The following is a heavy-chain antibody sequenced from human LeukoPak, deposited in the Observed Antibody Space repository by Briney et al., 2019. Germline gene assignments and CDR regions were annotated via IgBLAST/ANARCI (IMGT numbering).Heavy chain of an antibody. CDR3: ARVYFPDYYYYYMDV. D-gene: IGHD2/OR15-2a*01. Sequence: SVKVSCKASGGTFSSYAISWVRQAPGQGLEWMGGIIPIFGTANYAQRFQGRVTITADKSTSTAYMELSSLRSEDTAVYYCARVYFPDYYYYYMDVWGKGTTVTVSS. V-gene: IGHV1-69*06. J-gene: IGHJ6*03. CDR1: GGTFSSYA. CDR2: IIPIFGTA.